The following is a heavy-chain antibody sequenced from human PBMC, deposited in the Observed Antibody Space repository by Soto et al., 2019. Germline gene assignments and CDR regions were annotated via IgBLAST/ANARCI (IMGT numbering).Heavy chain of an antibody. J-gene: IGHJ4*02. CDR1: GYTLTELS. V-gene: IGHV1-24*01. CDR2: FDPEDGET. CDR3: ATNSFDPPYYFDY. D-gene: IGHD3-9*01. Sequence: ASVKVSCKVSGYTLTELSMHWVRQAPGKGLEWMGGFDPEDGETIYAQKFQGRVTMTEDSSTDTAYMELSSLRSEDTAVYYCATNSFDPPYYFDYWGQGTLVTVSS.